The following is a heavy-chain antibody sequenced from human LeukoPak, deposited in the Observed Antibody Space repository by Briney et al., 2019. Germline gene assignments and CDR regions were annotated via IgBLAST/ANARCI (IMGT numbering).Heavy chain of an antibody. CDR3: ARRGGAAIVI. CDR1: GGSFSGYY. CDR2: INHSGST. Sequence: SETLSLTCAVYGGSFSGYYWSWIRQPPGKGLEWIGEINHSGSTNYNPSLKSRVTISVDTSKNQFSLKLSSVTAADTAVYYCARRGGAAIVIWGQGTLVTVSS. J-gene: IGHJ4*02. V-gene: IGHV4-34*01. D-gene: IGHD3-16*01.